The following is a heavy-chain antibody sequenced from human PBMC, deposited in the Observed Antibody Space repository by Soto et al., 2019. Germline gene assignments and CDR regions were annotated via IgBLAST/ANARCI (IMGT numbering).Heavy chain of an antibody. Sequence: GESLKISCKGSGYSFTSYWIGWVRQMPGKGLEWMGIIYPGDSDTRYSPSFQGQVTISADKSISTAYLQWSSLKASDTAMYYCARGAEGSSSFYYYYGMDVWGQGTTVTVSS. CDR3: ARGAEGSSSFYYYYGMDV. J-gene: IGHJ6*02. CDR1: GYSFTSYW. D-gene: IGHD6-6*01. CDR2: IYPGDSDT. V-gene: IGHV5-51*01.